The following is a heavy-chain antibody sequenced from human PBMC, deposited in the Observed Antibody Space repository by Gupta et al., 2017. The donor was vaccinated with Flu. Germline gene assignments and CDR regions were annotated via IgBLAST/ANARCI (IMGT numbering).Heavy chain of an antibody. J-gene: IGHJ6*02. Sequence: YGAASGFTFSSYGMHWVRQAPGKGLEWVAVIWYDGSNKYYADSVKGRFTISRDNSKNTLYLQMNSLRADDTAVYYCARDGPFLRYYYGMDVWGQGTTVTVSS. CDR1: GFTFSSYG. CDR3: ARDGPFLRYYYGMDV. D-gene: IGHD2/OR15-2a*01. CDR2: IWYDGSNK. V-gene: IGHV3-33*01.